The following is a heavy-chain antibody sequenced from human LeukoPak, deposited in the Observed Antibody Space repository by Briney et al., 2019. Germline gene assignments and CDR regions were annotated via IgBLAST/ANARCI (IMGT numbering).Heavy chain of an antibody. D-gene: IGHD2-21*01. V-gene: IGHV3-7*05. CDR1: GFTFSSHW. CDR2: IKEDGSEK. CDR3: ARDRGDGWFDP. J-gene: IGHJ5*02. Sequence: GGSLRLSCAASGFTFSSHWMNWVRQAPGKGLEWVANIKEDGSEKYYVDSVKGRFTISRDNAKNSLFLQMNSLRAEDTAVFYCARDRGDGWFDPWGQGTLVTVSS.